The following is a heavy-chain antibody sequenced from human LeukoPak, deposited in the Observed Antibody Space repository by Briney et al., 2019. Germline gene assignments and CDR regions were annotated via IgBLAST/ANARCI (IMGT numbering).Heavy chain of an antibody. CDR2: IEGDGGRT. D-gene: IGHD3-10*01. V-gene: IGHV3-74*01. CDR1: GFTFRNYW. J-gene: IGHJ4*02. Sequence: PGGSLILSCAASGFTFRNYWMHWVRQAPGKGLVWVSSIEGDGGRTNYADSVKGRFTISRDNAENTLYLQMNSLRAEDTAVYFCARATSGTSYEYWGQGTLVTVSS. CDR3: ARATSGTSYEY.